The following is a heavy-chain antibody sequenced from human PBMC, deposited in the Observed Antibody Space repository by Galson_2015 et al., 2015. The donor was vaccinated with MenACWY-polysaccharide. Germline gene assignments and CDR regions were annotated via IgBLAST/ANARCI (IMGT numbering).Heavy chain of an antibody. CDR2: ISDRVDST. CDR3: ARGSNIWKYPDY. CDR1: GVTLSNYG. D-gene: IGHD2/OR15-2a*01. J-gene: IGHJ4*02. Sequence: SLRLSCAGSGVTLSNYGMSWVRQAPGKGLEWISVISDRVDSTHYADSAKGRFTVSRDNSRNTLYLQMNSLRGDDTAVYFRARGSNIWKYPDYWGQGALGTVSS. V-gene: IGHV3-23*01.